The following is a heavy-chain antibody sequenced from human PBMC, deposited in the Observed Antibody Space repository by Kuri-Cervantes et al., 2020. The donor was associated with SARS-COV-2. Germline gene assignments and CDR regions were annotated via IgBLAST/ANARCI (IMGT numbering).Heavy chain of an antibody. CDR1: GGTFSSYA. Sequence: SVKVSCKASGGTFSSYAISWVRQAPGQGLEWMGGIIPIFGTANYAQKFQGRVTITADESTSTAYMELSSLRSEDTAVYYCARAYGGYVGFYYWGQGTLVTVSS. D-gene: IGHD5-12*01. CDR2: IIPIFGTA. CDR3: ARAYGGYVGFYY. J-gene: IGHJ4*02. V-gene: IGHV1-69*13.